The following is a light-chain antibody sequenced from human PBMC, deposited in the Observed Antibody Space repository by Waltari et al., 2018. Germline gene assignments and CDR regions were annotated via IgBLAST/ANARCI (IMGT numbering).Light chain of an antibody. CDR3: QQRRNWPLT. CDR1: QSVETY. J-gene: IGKJ4*01. CDR2: DAS. V-gene: IGKV3-11*01. Sequence: EIVLTQSPDIMSFSPGERATLSCRASQSVETYLAWYQQRPGQSPRLLIYDASYRATGIPARFSGSGSETDFTLTSSSLQPEDFAVYYCQQRRNWPLTFGGGTRVQI.